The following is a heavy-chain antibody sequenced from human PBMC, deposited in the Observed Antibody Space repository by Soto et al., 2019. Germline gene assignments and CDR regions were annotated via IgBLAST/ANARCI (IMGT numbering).Heavy chain of an antibody. CDR3: ARAAYYYDSSGYYPGDY. CDR2: INPSGGST. V-gene: IGHV1-46*01. Sequence: GASVKVSCKASGCTFTSYYMHWVRQAPGQGLEWMGIINPSGGSTSYAQKFQGRVTITRDTSASTAYMEVSSLRYEDTAVYYCARAAYYYDSSGYYPGDYWGQGSLVTVSS. CDR1: GCTFTSYY. D-gene: IGHD3-22*01. J-gene: IGHJ4*02.